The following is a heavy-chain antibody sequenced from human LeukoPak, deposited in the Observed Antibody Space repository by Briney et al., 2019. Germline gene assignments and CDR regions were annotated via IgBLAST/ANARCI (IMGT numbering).Heavy chain of an antibody. CDR3: ARGVSRFRYCSSTSCYPNWFDP. CDR1: GGSFSGYY. V-gene: IGHV4-34*01. J-gene: IGHJ5*02. Sequence: PSETLSLTCAVYGGSFSGYYWSWIRQPPGKGLEWIGEINHSGSTNYNPSLKSRVTISVDTSKNQFSLKLSSVTAADTAVYYCARGVSRFRYCSSTSCYPNWFDPRGQGTLVTVSS. D-gene: IGHD2-2*01. CDR2: INHSGST.